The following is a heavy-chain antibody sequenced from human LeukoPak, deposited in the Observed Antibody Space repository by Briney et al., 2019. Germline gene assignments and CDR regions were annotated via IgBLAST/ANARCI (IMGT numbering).Heavy chain of an antibody. Sequence: TSETLSLTCTVSGGSISSSSYYWGWIRQPPGKGLEWIGSIYYSRSTYYNPSLKSRVTISVDTSKNQFSLKLSSVTAADTAVYYCARPTSSTPYFDYWGQGTLVTVSS. D-gene: IGHD3-10*01. CDR1: GGSISSSSYY. J-gene: IGHJ4*02. CDR2: IYYSRST. CDR3: ARPTSSTPYFDY. V-gene: IGHV4-39*01.